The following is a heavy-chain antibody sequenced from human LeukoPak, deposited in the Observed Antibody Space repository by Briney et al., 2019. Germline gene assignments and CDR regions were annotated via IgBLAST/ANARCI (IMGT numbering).Heavy chain of an antibody. CDR2: MKDDGNEI. CDR3: ARNRATNDY. D-gene: IGHD1-26*01. Sequence: PGGSLRLSCTASGFTFKNYYMSWVRQAPGKGLEWVASMKDDGNEIQYVDSVKGRFTISRDNAKNSLYLQMNNLRAEDTAVYYCARNRATNDYWGQGTLVTVSS. J-gene: IGHJ4*02. CDR1: GFTFKNYY. V-gene: IGHV3-7*01.